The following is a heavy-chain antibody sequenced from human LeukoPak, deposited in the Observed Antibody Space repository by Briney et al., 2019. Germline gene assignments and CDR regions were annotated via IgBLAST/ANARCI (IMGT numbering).Heavy chain of an antibody. D-gene: IGHD3-3*01. CDR1: GGSISSYY. Sequence: SETLSLTCTVSGGSISSYYWSWIRQPAGKGLEWIGRIYTSGSTNYNPSLKSRVTMTVDTSKNQFSLKLSSVTAADTAVYYCARHLYDFWSAYYYYYGMDVWGQGTTVTVSS. CDR2: IYTSGST. V-gene: IGHV4-4*07. CDR3: ARHLYDFWSAYYYYYGMDV. J-gene: IGHJ6*02.